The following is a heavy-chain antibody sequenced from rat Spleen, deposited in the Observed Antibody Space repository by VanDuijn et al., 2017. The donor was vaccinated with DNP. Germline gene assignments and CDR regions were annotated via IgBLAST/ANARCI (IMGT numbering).Heavy chain of an antibody. J-gene: IGHJ4*01. Sequence: QVQLKESGPGLVQPSQTLSLTCTVSGFSFTSHGVSWVRQAPGKGLEWIAAISAGGLTAYNSALKSRLSISRDTSKSQVFLKMNSVQTEDTAMYFCARSLATVVPTGAMDAWGQGTSVTVSS. CDR3: ARSLATVVPTGAMDA. CDR2: ISAGGLT. D-gene: IGHD1-3*01. CDR1: GFSFTSHG. V-gene: IGHV2S12*01.